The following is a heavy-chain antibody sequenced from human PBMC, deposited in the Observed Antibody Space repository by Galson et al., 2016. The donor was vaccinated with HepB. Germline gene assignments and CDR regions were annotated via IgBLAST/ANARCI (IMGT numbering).Heavy chain of an antibody. V-gene: IGHV3-21*01. D-gene: IGHD3-16*01. CDR1: GFTFSTYS. CDR2: ISITSGYK. CDR3: ARPPEGDRRYFDL. J-gene: IGHJ2*01. Sequence: SLRLSCAASGFTFSTYSMNWVRQAPGKGLEWVSFISITSGYKYYADSLKGRVTISRDNTKNSRYLQTNSLRAEDTAVYYCARPPEGDRRYFDLWGRGTLVTVSS.